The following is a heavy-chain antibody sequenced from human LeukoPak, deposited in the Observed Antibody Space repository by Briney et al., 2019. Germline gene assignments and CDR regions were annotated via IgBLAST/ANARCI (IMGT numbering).Heavy chain of an antibody. CDR1: GYTFTSYD. D-gene: IGHD6-13*01. Sequence: ASVKVSCKASGYTFTSYDINWVRQATGQGLEWMGWMNPNSGNTGYAQKFQGGVTMTRNTSISTAYMELSSLRSEDTAVYYCAFWAAAHYYYGMDVWGQGTRSPSP. CDR3: AFWAAAHYYYGMDV. J-gene: IGHJ6*02. CDR2: MNPNSGNT. V-gene: IGHV1-8*01.